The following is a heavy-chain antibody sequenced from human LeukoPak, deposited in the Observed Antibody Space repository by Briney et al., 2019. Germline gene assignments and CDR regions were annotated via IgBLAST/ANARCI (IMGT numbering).Heavy chain of an antibody. D-gene: IGHD7-27*01. V-gene: IGHV3-33*01. CDR3: ARENWDVGRSTFDI. CDR1: GLTFNSYA. J-gene: IGHJ3*02. CDR2: IWSDGSDK. Sequence: PGRSLRLSCAASGLTFNSYAMHWVRQPPREGLEWVAIIWSDGSDKYYADSVKGRFTISRDNSKNSLYLQMDSLRAEDTAVYYCARENWDVGRSTFDIWGRGTMVTVSS.